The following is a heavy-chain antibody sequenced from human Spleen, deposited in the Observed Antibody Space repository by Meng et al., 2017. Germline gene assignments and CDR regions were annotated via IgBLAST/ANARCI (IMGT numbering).Heavy chain of an antibody. Sequence: GGSLRLSCAASGFTFSSYWMSWVRQAPGKGLEWVANIKQDGSEKYYVDSVKGRFTISRDNAKNSLYLQMNSLRAEDTAVYYCARDRGLLWFGELSFQHWGQGTLVTVSS. V-gene: IGHV3-7*01. CDR3: ARDRGLLWFGELSFQH. CDR1: GFTFSSYW. J-gene: IGHJ1*01. CDR2: IKQDGSEK. D-gene: IGHD3-10*01.